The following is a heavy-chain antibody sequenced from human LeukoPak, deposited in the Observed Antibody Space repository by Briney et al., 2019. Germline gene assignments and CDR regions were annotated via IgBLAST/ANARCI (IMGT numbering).Heavy chain of an antibody. CDR1: GGTFSSYA. J-gene: IGHJ4*02. CDR3: ARDIQDPRDCYDSSGYTLDY. CDR2: IIPIFGTA. D-gene: IGHD3-22*01. V-gene: IGHV1-69*05. Sequence: SSVKVSCKASGGTFSSYAISWVRQAPGQGLEWMGRIIPIFGTANYAQKFQGRVTITTDESTSTAYMELSSLRSEDTAVYYCARDIQDPRDCYDSSGYTLDYWGQGTLVTVSS.